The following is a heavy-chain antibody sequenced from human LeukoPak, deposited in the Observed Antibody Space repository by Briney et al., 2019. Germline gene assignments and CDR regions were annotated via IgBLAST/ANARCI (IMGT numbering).Heavy chain of an antibody. D-gene: IGHD3-22*01. V-gene: IGHV1-8*03. CDR1: GYTFTSYD. CDR3: ARGVLIMYYYDSSGYKDDAFDI. CDR2: MNPNSGNT. Sequence: ASVKVSCKASGYTFTSYDINWVRQATGQGLEWMGWMNPNSGNTGYAQKFQGRVTITADKSTSTAYMELSSLRSEDTAVYYCARGVLIMYYYDSSGYKDDAFDIWGQGTMVTVSS. J-gene: IGHJ3*02.